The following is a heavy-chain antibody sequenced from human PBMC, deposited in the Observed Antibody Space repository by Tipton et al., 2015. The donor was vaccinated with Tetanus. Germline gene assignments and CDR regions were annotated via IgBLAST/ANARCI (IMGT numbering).Heavy chain of an antibody. J-gene: IGHJ4*02. CDR3: AREGLVFGPAKLSYFDF. D-gene: IGHD6-25*01. CDR1: GFSLSRYV. CDR2: ISADGHKN. Sequence: SLRLSCEVSGFSLSRYVIHWVRQPPGKGLEWVAEISADGHKNYNRDSVGGRLTISRDISRDTLYLQMTNLRPDDTAIYYCAREGLVFGPAKLSYFDFWGQGTLVTVSS. V-gene: IGHV3-30-3*01.